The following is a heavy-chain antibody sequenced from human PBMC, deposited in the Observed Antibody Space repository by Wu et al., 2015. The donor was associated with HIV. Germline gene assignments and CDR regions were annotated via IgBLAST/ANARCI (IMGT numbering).Heavy chain of an antibody. CDR3: VKRDYCHDDSCNNWDFQH. V-gene: IGHV1-69*05. D-gene: IGHD2/OR15-2a*01. CDR2: IIPIFGTA. CDR1: GGTFNNYA. J-gene: IGHJ1*01. Sequence: QVQLVQSGAEVKKPWSSVKVSCEASGGTFNNYAITWVRQAPGRGLEWMGGIIPIFGTANYAHKFKGRVSITTDESTRAAYMELSSLRSDDTAIYYCVKRDYCHDDSCNNWDFQHWGQGTLIVVSA.